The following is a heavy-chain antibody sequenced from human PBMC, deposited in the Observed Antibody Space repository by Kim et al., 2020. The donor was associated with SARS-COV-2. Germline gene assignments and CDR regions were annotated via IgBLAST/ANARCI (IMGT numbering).Heavy chain of an antibody. J-gene: IGHJ6*03. Sequence: SETLSLTCTVSGGSISSYYWSWIRQPPGKGLEWIGYIYYSGSTNYNPSLKSRVPISVDTSKNQFSLKLSSVTAADTAVYYCARLSDFWSGSYYMDVWGKGTTVTVSS. CDR1: GGSISSYY. CDR2: IYYSGST. CDR3: ARLSDFWSGSYYMDV. V-gene: IGHV4-59*08. D-gene: IGHD3-3*01.